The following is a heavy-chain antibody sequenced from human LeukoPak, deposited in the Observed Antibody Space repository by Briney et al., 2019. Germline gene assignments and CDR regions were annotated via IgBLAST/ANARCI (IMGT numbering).Heavy chain of an antibody. J-gene: IGHJ4*02. Sequence: GESLKISCLASGXMFNEYDMTWVRQVPGKGLEWVSHINWDGGTTTYSDSVKGRFSISRDNTKSSLYLQMNSVRAEDTAVYYCARHLMVRGTIDYWGQGTLVTVSS. CDR1: GXMFNEYD. CDR2: INWDGGTT. CDR3: ARHLMVRGTIDY. V-gene: IGHV3-20*04. D-gene: IGHD3-10*01.